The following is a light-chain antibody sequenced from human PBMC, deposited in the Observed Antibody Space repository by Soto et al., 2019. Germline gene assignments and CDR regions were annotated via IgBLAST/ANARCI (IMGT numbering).Light chain of an antibody. CDR2: ANN. CDR1: TSNIGSNS. Sequence: QAVVTQPPSASGTPGQRVTISCSGSTSNIGSNSVNWYEQLPGTAPKLLLYANNQRPSGVPDRFSGSKSGTSASLAISGLQSEEEADYYCATWDDSLNGWVFGGGTKLTVL. CDR3: ATWDDSLNGWV. J-gene: IGLJ3*02. V-gene: IGLV1-44*01.